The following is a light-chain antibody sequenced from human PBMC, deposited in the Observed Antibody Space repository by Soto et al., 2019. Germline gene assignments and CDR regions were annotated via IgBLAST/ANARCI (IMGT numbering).Light chain of an antibody. J-gene: IGKJ5*01. V-gene: IGKV3-20*01. CDR1: QGVSSSY. CDR3: QQYGSSPSIT. Sequence: EIVLTQSPGTLSLSPGERATLFCRASQGVSSSYFAWYQQKPGQAPRLLIYAASSRATGVPDRFSGSGSGTDFTLTISRLEPEDFAMYYCQQYGSSPSITFGQGTRLEIK. CDR2: AAS.